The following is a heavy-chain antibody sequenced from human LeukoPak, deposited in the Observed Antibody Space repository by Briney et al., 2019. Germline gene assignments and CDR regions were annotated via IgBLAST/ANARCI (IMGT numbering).Heavy chain of an antibody. J-gene: IGHJ6*03. CDR2: ISSSSSYI. Sequence: EGSLRLSCAASGFTFSSYSMNWVRQAPGKGLEWVSSISSSSSYIYYADSVKGRFTISRDNAKNSLYLQMNSLRAEDTAVYYCARGRPLTNTIFGVVIYYYYYMDVWGKGTTVTVSS. D-gene: IGHD3-3*01. CDR3: ARGRPLTNTIFGVVIYYYYYMDV. CDR1: GFTFSSYS. V-gene: IGHV3-21*01.